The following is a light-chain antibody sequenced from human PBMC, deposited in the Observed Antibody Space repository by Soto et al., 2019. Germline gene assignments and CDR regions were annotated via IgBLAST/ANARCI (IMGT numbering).Light chain of an antibody. V-gene: IGKV1-5*01. Sequence: DIQMTQSPSTLSASIGDRVTITCRASQNISRWLAWYQQKPGKAPKLLMYDASSLQGGVPSRFSGSGSGTEFTLTITSLHPDDFATYYCQQYISYSALAFGQGTKVDIK. J-gene: IGKJ1*01. CDR3: QQYISYSALA. CDR2: DAS. CDR1: QNISRW.